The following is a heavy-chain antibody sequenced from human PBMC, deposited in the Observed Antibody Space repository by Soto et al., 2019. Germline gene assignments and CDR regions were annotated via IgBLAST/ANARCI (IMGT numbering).Heavy chain of an antibody. CDR3: AKDRSVLATIQYFDS. J-gene: IGHJ4*02. CDR1: GFTFSDYG. D-gene: IGHD5-12*01. Sequence: QVQLVESGGGVVQPGRSLRLACAASGFTFSDYGMHWVRKAPGKGLEWVAVISYDGSKVYYADSVKVRFTISRESSENTLYLQMNSLRAEDTAVYYCAKDRSVLATIQYFDSWGQGTLVTVSS. V-gene: IGHV3-30*18. CDR2: ISYDGSKV.